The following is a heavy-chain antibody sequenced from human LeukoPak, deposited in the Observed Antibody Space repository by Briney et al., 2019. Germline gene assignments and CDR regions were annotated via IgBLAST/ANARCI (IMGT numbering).Heavy chain of an antibody. D-gene: IGHD5-18*01. CDR2: LHADGVEQ. V-gene: IGHV3-7*01. CDR1: GFSLSEYW. J-gene: IGHJ4*02. CDR3: ARGGYSFDY. Sequence: GGSLRLSCAASGFSLSEYWMTWVRQAPGKGLEWVARLHADGVEQNYVDSVTGRFTMSRDNAKNSLDLQMNSLRVEDTAVYYCARGGYSFDYLGQGTLVAVSS.